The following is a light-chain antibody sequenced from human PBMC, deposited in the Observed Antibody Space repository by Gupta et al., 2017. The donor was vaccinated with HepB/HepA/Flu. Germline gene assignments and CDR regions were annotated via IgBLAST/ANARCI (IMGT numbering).Light chain of an antibody. V-gene: IGKV6-21*01. CDR3: QQSSGLPFT. CDR2: YAS. CDR1: QSIGSN. J-gene: IGKJ3*01. Sequence: ELVLTQSPEFQSLTPKEKVTITCRATQSIGSNLHWYQQKPDQSPKLLIKYASQSFSGVPSRFSGSGSGTDFTLTIDPLEAEDAATYYCQQSSGLPFTFGPGTKVDIK.